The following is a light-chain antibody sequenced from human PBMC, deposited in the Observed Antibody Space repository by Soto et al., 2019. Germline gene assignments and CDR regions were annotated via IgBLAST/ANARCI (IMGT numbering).Light chain of an antibody. V-gene: IGLV1-40*01. CDR2: GNI. Sequence: QSVLTQPPSVSGAPGQRVTISCTGSRSNIGTGFDVNWYQQRPGKAPKVIIYGNINRPSGVPDRFSGSKSGSSASLAITGLQAEDEADYYCQSYDSGLSAWVFGGGTQLTVL. CDR3: QSYDSGLSAWV. CDR1: RSNIGTGFD. J-gene: IGLJ3*02.